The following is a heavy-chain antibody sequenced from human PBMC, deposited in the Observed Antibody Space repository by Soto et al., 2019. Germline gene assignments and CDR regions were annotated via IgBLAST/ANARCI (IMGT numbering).Heavy chain of an antibody. Sequence: KSSETLSLTCTVSGGSVSSGSYYWSWIRQPPGKGLEWIGYIYYSGSTNYNPSLKSRVTISVDTSKNQLSLKLSSVTAADTAVYYCARKYSGYDPYYFDYWGQGTLVTVSS. J-gene: IGHJ4*02. CDR3: ARKYSGYDPYYFDY. V-gene: IGHV4-61*01. D-gene: IGHD5-12*01. CDR1: GGSVSSGSYY. CDR2: IYYSGST.